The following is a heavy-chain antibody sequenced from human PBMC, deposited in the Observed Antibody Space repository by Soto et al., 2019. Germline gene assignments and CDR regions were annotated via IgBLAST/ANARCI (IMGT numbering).Heavy chain of an antibody. D-gene: IGHD4-17*01. CDR1: GFTFSRDV. CDR3: AKERATTTAFDY. J-gene: IGHJ4*02. Sequence: LXLSCATSGFTFSRDVMSWFLQAPGKGLEWVSLITDNGGSTYYADSVKGRFTISRDNTKNTLFLQMNSLRAEDTAVYYCAKERATTTAFDYWGQGALVTVSS. V-gene: IGHV3-23*01. CDR2: ITDNGGST.